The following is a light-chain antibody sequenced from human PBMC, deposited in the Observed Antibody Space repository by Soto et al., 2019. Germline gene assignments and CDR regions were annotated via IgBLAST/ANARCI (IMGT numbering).Light chain of an antibody. CDR1: QDISNR. CDR3: QQHAAYPRD. Sequence: DIQVTQSPSAMSAAVGDRVTITCRTSQDISNRLGWFQQRPGKAPKRLISSASTLETGVPSRFSGTGSGTDFTLTISSLQPEDFATYYCQQHAAYPRDFGQGTKVEMK. CDR2: SAS. J-gene: IGKJ1*01. V-gene: IGKV1-17*03.